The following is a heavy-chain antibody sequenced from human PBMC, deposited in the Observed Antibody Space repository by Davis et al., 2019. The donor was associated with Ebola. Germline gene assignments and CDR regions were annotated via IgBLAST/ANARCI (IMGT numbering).Heavy chain of an antibody. CDR3: ARAGNYASPHHFDY. D-gene: IGHD1-7*01. J-gene: IGHJ4*02. Sequence: GESLKISCAASGFAFSNYWMSWVRQAPGKGLEWVANIKQDGSEKYYVDSVRGRFTISRDNSKNTLYLQLNSLRVEDTAVYYCARAGNYASPHHFDYWGQGSLVTVSS. CDR2: IKQDGSEK. CDR1: GFAFSNYW. V-gene: IGHV3-7*01.